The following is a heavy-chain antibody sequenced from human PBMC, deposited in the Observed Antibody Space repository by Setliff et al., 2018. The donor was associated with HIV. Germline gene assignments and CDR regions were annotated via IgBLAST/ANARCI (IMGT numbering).Heavy chain of an antibody. CDR1: GYSLTSYS. CDR3: TRDHTPPPNYDFWSGQIDLRNIFYYMDV. V-gene: IGHV7-4-1*01. CDR2: INTNTGNP. J-gene: IGHJ6*03. D-gene: IGHD3-3*01. Sequence: ASVKVSCKASGYSLTSYSINWVRQAPGQGLEWMGYINTNTGNPTYAQGFTGRFVFSVDTPVSTAYLQIFSLKTEVTAVYYCTRDHTPPPNYDFWSGQIDLRNIFYYMDVWGTGSPVTVSS.